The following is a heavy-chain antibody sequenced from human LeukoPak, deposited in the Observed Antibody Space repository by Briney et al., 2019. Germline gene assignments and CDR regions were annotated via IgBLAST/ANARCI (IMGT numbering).Heavy chain of an antibody. V-gene: IGHV4-59*12. D-gene: IGHD3-10*01. CDR1: GGSISSYY. J-gene: IGHJ4*02. Sequence: PSETLSLTCTVSGGSISSYYWSWIRQPPGKGLEWIGYIYYSGSTNYNPSLKSRVTISVDTSKNQFSLKLSSVTAADTAVYYCARVRASVRAYYFDYWGQGTLVTVSS. CDR3: ARVRASVRAYYFDY. CDR2: IYYSGST.